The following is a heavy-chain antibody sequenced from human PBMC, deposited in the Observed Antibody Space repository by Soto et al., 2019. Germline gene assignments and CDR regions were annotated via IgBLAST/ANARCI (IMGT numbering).Heavy chain of an antibody. Sequence: PSETLSLTCTVSGGSISSSSYYWGWIRQPPGKGLEWIGSIYYSGSTYYNPSLKSRVTISVDTSKNQFSLKLSSVTAEDTAVYYCARKVSRSGNGHYYYYGMDVWGPGTTLTVYS. J-gene: IGHJ6*02. CDR3: ARKVSRSGNGHYYYYGMDV. CDR1: GGSISSSSYY. D-gene: IGHD6-13*01. V-gene: IGHV4-39*01. CDR2: IYYSGST.